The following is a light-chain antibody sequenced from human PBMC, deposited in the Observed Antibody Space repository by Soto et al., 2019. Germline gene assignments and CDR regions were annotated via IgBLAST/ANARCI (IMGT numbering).Light chain of an antibody. Sequence: QMTQSPASLFASVGDRVTITCRASQSISSHLNWYQQKVGQTPRLLIYAASTLQSEVPPRFSGSASGTEFTLTISGLQREDFATYYCQQSHSAPLTFGGGTKIQI. CDR3: QQSHSAPLT. CDR1: QSISSH. V-gene: IGKV1-39*01. CDR2: AAS. J-gene: IGKJ4*01.